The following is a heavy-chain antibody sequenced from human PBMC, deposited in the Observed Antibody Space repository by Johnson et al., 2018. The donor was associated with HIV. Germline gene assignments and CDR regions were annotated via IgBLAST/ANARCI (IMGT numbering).Heavy chain of an antibody. CDR1: GFTFSSYA. J-gene: IGHJ3*02. CDR3: AKDLRITIFGVVPPHDAFDI. V-gene: IGHV3-30-3*01. D-gene: IGHD3-3*01. Sequence: QVQLVESGGGVVQPGRSLRLSCAASGFTFSSYAMHWVRPAPGKGLEWVAVISYDGSNKYYADSVTSRFTISRDNSKNTLYLQMNSLRAEDTAVYYCAKDLRITIFGVVPPHDAFDIWGQGTMVTVSS. CDR2: ISYDGSNK.